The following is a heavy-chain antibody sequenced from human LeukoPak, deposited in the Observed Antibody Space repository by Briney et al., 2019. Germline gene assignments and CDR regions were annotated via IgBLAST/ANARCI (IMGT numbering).Heavy chain of an antibody. Sequence: GGSLRLSCAASGFTFSSYAMSWVRQAPGKGLEWVSGIRGSGGSTYYADSVMGRFTISRDNSKNTLYLQMNSLRAEDTAVYYCAREITDFSVYYYYMDVWGKGTTVTVSS. D-gene: IGHD3-3*01. CDR1: GFTFSSYA. J-gene: IGHJ6*03. CDR3: AREITDFSVYYYYMDV. CDR2: IRGSGGST. V-gene: IGHV3-23*01.